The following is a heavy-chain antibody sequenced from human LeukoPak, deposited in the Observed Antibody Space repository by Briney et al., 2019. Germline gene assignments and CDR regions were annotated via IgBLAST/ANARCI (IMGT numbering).Heavy chain of an antibody. J-gene: IGHJ6*02. CDR3: ARTTTIFDGMDV. D-gene: IGHD3-3*01. V-gene: IGHV1-18*01. Sequence: ASVKVSCKASGYTFTSYGISWVRQAPGQGLEWMGWISAYNGSTNYAQKLQGRVTITTDTSTNTAYMELRSLRSDDTAVYYCARTTTIFDGMDVWGQGTTVTVSS. CDR1: GYTFTSYG. CDR2: ISAYNGST.